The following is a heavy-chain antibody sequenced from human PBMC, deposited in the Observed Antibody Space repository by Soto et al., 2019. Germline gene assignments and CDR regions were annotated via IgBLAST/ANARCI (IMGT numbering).Heavy chain of an antibody. Sequence: PSQTLRLTWAVDGGSFSGYYWSWIRQPPGKGLEWIGEINHSGSTNYNPSLKSRVTISVDTSKNQFSLKLSSVTAADTAVYYRARGGSSSWPYNWFDPWGQGTLVTVS. J-gene: IGHJ5*02. V-gene: IGHV4-34*01. D-gene: IGHD6-13*01. CDR3: ARGGSSSWPYNWFDP. CDR1: GGSFSGYY. CDR2: INHSGST.